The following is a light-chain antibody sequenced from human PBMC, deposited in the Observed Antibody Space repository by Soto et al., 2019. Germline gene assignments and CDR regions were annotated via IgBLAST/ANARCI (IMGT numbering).Light chain of an antibody. CDR3: QKYNSAPLT. J-gene: IGKJ4*01. Sequence: DIQMTQSPSSLTASVGDRVTIACRASQGISNSLAWYQQRPGKVPKLLIYAASTLQSGVPSRFSGSGSGTDFTLSISSLQPEDIATYYCQKYNSAPLTFGGGTKVEIK. V-gene: IGKV1-27*01. CDR1: QGISNS. CDR2: AAS.